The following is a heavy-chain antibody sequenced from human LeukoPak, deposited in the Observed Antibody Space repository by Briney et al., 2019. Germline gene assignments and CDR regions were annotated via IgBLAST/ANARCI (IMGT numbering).Heavy chain of an antibody. V-gene: IGHV3-30-3*01. J-gene: IGHJ6*02. CDR3: ARVYLPAMYSSGSYYGMDV. Sequence: PGGSLRLSCAASGFTFSSYAMHWVRQAPGKGLEWVAVISYDGSNKYYADSVKGRFTISRDNSKNTLYLQMNSLRAEDTAVYYCARVYLPAMYSSGSYYGMDVWGQETTVTVSS. CDR1: GFTFSSYA. D-gene: IGHD6-19*01. CDR2: ISYDGSNK.